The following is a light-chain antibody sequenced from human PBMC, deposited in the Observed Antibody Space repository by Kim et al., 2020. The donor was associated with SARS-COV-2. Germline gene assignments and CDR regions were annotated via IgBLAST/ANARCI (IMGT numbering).Light chain of an antibody. J-gene: IGLJ3*02. CDR2: RNN. CDR1: NNNVGNQG. Sequence: SQPATLTCPGTNNNVGNQGAAWLQQHQGHPPKLLSYRNNNRPSGISERLSASRSGNTASLTITGLQPEDEADYYCSAWDSSLSAWVFGGGTQLTVL. V-gene: IGLV10-54*01. CDR3: SAWDSSLSAWV.